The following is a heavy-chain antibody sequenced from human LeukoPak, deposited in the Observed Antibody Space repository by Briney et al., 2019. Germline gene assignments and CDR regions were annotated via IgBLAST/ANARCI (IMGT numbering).Heavy chain of an antibody. D-gene: IGHD6-19*01. CDR1: GYTFTSYD. J-gene: IGHJ1*01. CDR2: MNPSSGNT. Sequence: ASVKVSCKASGYTFTSYDINWVRQATGQGLEWMGWMNPSSGNTGYAQKFQGRVTMTRNTSISTAYMELSSLRSEDTAVYYCARGRYSSGWYRIRAQYFQHWGQGTLVTVSS. CDR3: ARGRYSSGWYRIRAQYFQH. V-gene: IGHV1-8*01.